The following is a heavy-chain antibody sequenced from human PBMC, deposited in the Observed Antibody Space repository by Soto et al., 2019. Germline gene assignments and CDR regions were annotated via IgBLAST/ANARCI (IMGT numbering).Heavy chain of an antibody. CDR2: IYTSVST. CDR1: GGSISSYY. Sequence: SETLSLTCTVSGGSISSYYWSWIRQPAGKGLEWIGRIYTSVSTNYNPSLKSRVTMSVDTSKNQFSLKLSSVTAADTAVYYCARDIKAGADYNWFDPWGQGTLVTVSS. CDR3: ARDIKAGADYNWFDP. V-gene: IGHV4-4*07. J-gene: IGHJ5*02. D-gene: IGHD6-19*01.